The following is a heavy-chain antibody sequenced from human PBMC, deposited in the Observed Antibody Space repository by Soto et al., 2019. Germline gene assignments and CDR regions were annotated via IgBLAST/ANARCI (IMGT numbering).Heavy chain of an antibody. CDR2: SYYRRNT. V-gene: IGHV4-39*01. J-gene: IGHJ4*02. D-gene: IGHD3-16*01. CDR1: GGSIDSRDFY. CDR3: ARHGHWAPFDD. Sequence: QVHLQESGPGLVKSSETLSLTCNVSGGSIDSRDFYWVWVRQAPGEGLEWIVSSYYRRNTCYNSFLRSRVAVSVDTSKNQFSLRLSSVTSADPAVYSCARHGHWAPFDDWGQGTLVTVSS.